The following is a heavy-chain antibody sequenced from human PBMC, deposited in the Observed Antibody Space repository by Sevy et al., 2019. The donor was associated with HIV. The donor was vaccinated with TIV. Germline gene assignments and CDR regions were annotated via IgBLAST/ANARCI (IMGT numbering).Heavy chain of an antibody. CDR2: ISWNSGSI. Sequence: GGSLRLSCAASGFTFDDYAMHWVRQAPGKGLEWVSGISWNSGSIGYANSVKGRFTISRDNAKNSLYLQMNSLRAEDTALYYCAKATLFGVQRGAFDIWGQGTMVTVSS. CDR3: AKATLFGVQRGAFDI. J-gene: IGHJ3*02. D-gene: IGHD3-3*01. V-gene: IGHV3-9*01. CDR1: GFTFDDYA.